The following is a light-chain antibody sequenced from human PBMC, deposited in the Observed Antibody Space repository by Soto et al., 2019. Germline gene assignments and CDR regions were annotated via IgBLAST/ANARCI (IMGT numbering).Light chain of an antibody. V-gene: IGKV3-15*01. CDR2: GAS. Sequence: EIVMTQSPATLSVSKGERATLSCRASQSVSSDLAWYHQKPGQAPRLLIYGASTRATGIPARFSGSGSGTEFTLTINSPQSEDFAVYYCQQYNNWPRTFGQGTKVDI. CDR1: QSVSSD. CDR3: QQYNNWPRT. J-gene: IGKJ1*01.